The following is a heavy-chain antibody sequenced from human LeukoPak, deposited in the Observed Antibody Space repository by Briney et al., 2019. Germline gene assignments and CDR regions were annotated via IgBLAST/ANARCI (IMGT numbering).Heavy chain of an antibody. CDR2: INPNSGGT. CDR1: GYTFTNYG. CDR3: ARGLGFSYGDLRDY. D-gene: IGHD4-17*01. V-gene: IGHV1-2*02. Sequence: GASVKVSCKASGYTFTNYGVNWVRRAPGQGLEWMGWINPNSGGTNYAQKFQGRVTMTRDASISTAYMELSRLRSDDTAVYYCARGLGFSYGDLRDYWGQGTLVTVSS. J-gene: IGHJ4*02.